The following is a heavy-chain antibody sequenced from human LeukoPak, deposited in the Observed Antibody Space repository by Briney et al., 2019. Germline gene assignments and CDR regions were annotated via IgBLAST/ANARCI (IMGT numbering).Heavy chain of an antibody. V-gene: IGHV3-7*01. CDR3: ARDEMRSGWIYYYYYMDV. CDR1: GFTFSSYW. Sequence: AGGSLRLSCAASGFTFSSYWMSWVRQAPGKGLEWVANIKQDGSEKYYVDSVKGRFTISRDNAKNSLYLQMNSLRAEDTAVYYCARDEMRSGWIYYYYYMDVWGKGTTVTVSS. CDR2: IKQDGSEK. J-gene: IGHJ6*03. D-gene: IGHD6-19*01.